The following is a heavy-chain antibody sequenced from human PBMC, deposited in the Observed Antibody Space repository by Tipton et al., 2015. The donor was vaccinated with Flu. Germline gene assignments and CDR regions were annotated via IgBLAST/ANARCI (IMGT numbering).Heavy chain of an antibody. J-gene: IGHJ4*02. CDR2: INHSGST. V-gene: IGHV4-34*01. CDR1: GGSFSGYY. D-gene: IGHD4-23*01. CDR3: ARGRAATEINSLDLDY. Sequence: TLSLTCAVYGGSFSGYYWSWIRQPPGKGLEWIGEINHSGSTNYNPSLKSRVTISVDTSKNQFSLKLSSVTAADTAVYYCARGRAATEINSLDLDYWGQGTLVTVSP.